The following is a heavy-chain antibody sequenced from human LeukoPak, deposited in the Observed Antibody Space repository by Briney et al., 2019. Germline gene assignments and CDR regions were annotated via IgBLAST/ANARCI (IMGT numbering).Heavy chain of an antibody. Sequence: ASVKVSCKASGYTFTGYYMHWVRQAPGQGLEWMGWINPNSGGANYAQKFQGRVTMTRDTSISTAYMELSRLRSDDTAVYYCARVPIRRHYESTGYYYEDPWGQGTLVTVSS. V-gene: IGHV1-2*02. CDR2: INPNSGGA. CDR3: ARVPIRRHYESTGYYYEDP. J-gene: IGHJ5*02. D-gene: IGHD3-22*01. CDR1: GYTFTGYY.